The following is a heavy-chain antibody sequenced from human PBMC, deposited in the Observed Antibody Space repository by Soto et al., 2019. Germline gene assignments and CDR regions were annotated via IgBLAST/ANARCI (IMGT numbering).Heavy chain of an antibody. CDR2: IKGDGRST. CDR3: ARGIPGHYAFDV. CDR1: GFTFSNYW. D-gene: IGHD1-1*01. J-gene: IGHJ3*01. Sequence: EVQLVESGGGLVQPGGSLRLSCAASGFTFSNYWMHWVRQVPGKGLVWVARIKGDGRSTYYADSVKGRFTISRDNAQNTLFVQINSLTAEDTAVYSCARGIPGHYAFDVWGQGTMVTVSS. V-gene: IGHV3-74*01.